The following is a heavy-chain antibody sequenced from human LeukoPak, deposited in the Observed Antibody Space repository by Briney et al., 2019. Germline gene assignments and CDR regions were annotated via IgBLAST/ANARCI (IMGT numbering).Heavy chain of an antibody. V-gene: IGHV3-53*01. Sequence: PGGSLRLSCAASGFTVSSNYMSWVRQAPGKGLEWVSVIYSGGSTYYADSVKGRFTISRDNSKNTLYLQTNSLRAEDTAVYYCAKGQYSSGWYYDYWGQGTLVTVSS. CDR3: AKGQYSSGWYYDY. J-gene: IGHJ4*02. CDR1: GFTVSSNY. D-gene: IGHD6-19*01. CDR2: IYSGGST.